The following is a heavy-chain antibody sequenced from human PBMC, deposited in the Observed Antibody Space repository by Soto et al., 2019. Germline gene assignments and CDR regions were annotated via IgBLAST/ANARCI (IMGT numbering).Heavy chain of an antibody. V-gene: IGHV3-11*05. CDR2: ISGSTSHT. CDR3: ARGRGAAADYFDF. D-gene: IGHD6-13*01. J-gene: IGHJ4*02. CDR1: GFTFSDYY. Sequence: QVQLVESGGGLVKPGGSLRLSCAVAGFTFSDYYMTWIRQAPGKVLEWVSYISGSTSHTNYADSVKGRFTISRDNAKNSLSLQMNSLRAEDTAVYYCARGRGAAADYFDFWGQGTLVTVSS.